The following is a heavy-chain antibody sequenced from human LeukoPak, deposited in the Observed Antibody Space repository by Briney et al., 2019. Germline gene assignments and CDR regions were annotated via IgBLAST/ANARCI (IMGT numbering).Heavy chain of an antibody. J-gene: IGHJ4*02. D-gene: IGHD1-26*01. Sequence: GGSLRLSCAASGFTFSSYAMHWVRQAPGKGLEWVAVIWYDGSNKYYGDSVKGRFTISRDNSKNTLYLQMNSLRAEDTAVYYCARERGSYSMTYFDYWGQGTLVTVSS. CDR1: GFTFSSYA. CDR2: IWYDGSNK. CDR3: ARERGSYSMTYFDY. V-gene: IGHV3-33*01.